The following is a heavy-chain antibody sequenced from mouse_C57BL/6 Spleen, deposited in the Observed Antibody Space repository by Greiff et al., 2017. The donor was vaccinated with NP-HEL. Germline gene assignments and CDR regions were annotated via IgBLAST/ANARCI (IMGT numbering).Heavy chain of an antibody. V-gene: IGHV1-50*01. Sequence: QVQLQQPGAELVKPGASVKLSCKASGYTFTSYWMQWVKQRPGQGLEWIGEIDPSDSYTNYNQKFKGKATLTVDTSSSTAYMQLSSLTSEDSAVYYCARKRGYYYGSSPYWYFDFWGTGTTVTVSS. CDR3: ARKRGYYYGSSPYWYFDF. CDR2: IDPSDSYT. CDR1: GYTFTSYW. J-gene: IGHJ1*03. D-gene: IGHD1-1*01.